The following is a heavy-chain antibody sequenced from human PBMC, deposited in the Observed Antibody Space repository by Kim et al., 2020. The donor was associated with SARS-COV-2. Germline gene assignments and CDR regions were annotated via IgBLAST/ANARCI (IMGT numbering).Heavy chain of an antibody. CDR2: IYYSGST. CDR3: AGSNWGWDYYYYGMDV. Sequence: SETLSLTCTVSGGSISSGGYYWSWIRQHPGKGLEWIGYIYYSGSTYYNPSLKSRVTISVDTSKNQFSLKLSSVTAADTAVYYCAGSNWGWDYYYYGMDVWGQGTTVTVSS. CDR1: GGSISSGGYY. J-gene: IGHJ6*02. V-gene: IGHV4-31*03. D-gene: IGHD7-27*01.